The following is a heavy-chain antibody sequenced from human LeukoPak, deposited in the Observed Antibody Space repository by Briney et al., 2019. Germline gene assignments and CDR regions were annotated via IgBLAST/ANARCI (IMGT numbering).Heavy chain of an antibody. CDR1: GYSISSGYY. V-gene: IGHV4-61*02. CDR3: ARQRRIQLWSVGFDY. Sequence: PSETLSLTCNVSGYSISSGYYWSWIRQPAGKGLEWIGRIYTSGSTNYNPSLKSRVTISVDTSKNQFSLKLSSVNAADTAVYYCARQRRIQLWSVGFDYWGQGTLVTVSS. CDR2: IYTSGST. D-gene: IGHD5-18*01. J-gene: IGHJ4*02.